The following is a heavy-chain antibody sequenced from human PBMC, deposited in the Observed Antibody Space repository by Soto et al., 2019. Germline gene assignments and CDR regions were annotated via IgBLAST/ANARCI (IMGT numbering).Heavy chain of an antibody. CDR3: ARFIQNSTKNPGGAFDI. CDR1: GGSFSGYY. CDR2: INHSGSI. V-gene: IGHV4-34*01. J-gene: IGHJ3*02. D-gene: IGHD6-13*01. Sequence: SETLSLTCAVYGGSFSGYYWSWIRQPPGKGLEWIGEINHSGSINYNPSLKSRVTISVDTSKNQFSLKLSSVTAADTAVYYCARFIQNSTKNPGGAFDIWGQGTMVTVSS.